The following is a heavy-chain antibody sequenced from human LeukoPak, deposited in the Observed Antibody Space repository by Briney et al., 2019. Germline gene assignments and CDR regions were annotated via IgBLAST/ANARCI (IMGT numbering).Heavy chain of an antibody. Sequence: GGSLRLSCAASGFTSSSYSMNWVRQAPGKGLEWVSSISSSSSYIYYADSVKGRFTISRDNAKNSLYLQMNSLRAEDTAVYYCARGPYSSGWYYFDYWGQGTLVTVSS. D-gene: IGHD6-19*01. J-gene: IGHJ4*02. V-gene: IGHV3-21*01. CDR2: ISSSSSYI. CDR1: GFTSSSYS. CDR3: ARGPYSSGWYYFDY.